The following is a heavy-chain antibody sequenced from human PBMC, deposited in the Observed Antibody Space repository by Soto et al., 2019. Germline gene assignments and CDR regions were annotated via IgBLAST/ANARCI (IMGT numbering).Heavy chain of an antibody. V-gene: IGHV1-8*01. D-gene: IGHD4-17*01. CDR1: GYTFTSYD. J-gene: IGHJ4*02. Sequence: QVQLVQSGAEVKKPGASVKVSCKASGYTFTSYDINWVRQATGQGLEWMGWMNPNSGNTGYAQKFQXGGTMTRNTSISTAYMELSSLRSADTAVYYCARSTNDYGDRHWGQGTLVTVSS. CDR2: MNPNSGNT. CDR3: ARSTNDYGDRH.